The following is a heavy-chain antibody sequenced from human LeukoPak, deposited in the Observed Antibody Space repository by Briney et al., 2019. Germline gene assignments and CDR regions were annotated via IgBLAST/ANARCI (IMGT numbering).Heavy chain of an antibody. CDR1: GGTFSSYA. Sequence: ASVKVSCKASGGTFSSYAISWVRQAPGQGLEWMGGIIPIFGTANYAQKFQGRVTITADESTSTAYMELSRLRSDDTAVYTCAREDTMTGRAFDIWGQGTMVTVSS. J-gene: IGHJ3*02. V-gene: IGHV1-69*01. CDR3: AREDTMTGRAFDI. CDR2: IIPIFGTA. D-gene: IGHD3-22*01.